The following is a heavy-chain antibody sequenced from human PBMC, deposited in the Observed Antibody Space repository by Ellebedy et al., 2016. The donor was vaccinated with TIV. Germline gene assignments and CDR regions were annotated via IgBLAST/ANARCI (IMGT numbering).Heavy chain of an antibody. CDR2: IYDSMIS. CDR1: GGSISGYY. V-gene: IGHV4-59*12. CDR3: ARGPKGSYYDY. J-gene: IGHJ4*02. Sequence: MPSETLSLTCTVSGGSISGYYWSWIRQPPGKGLEWIGYIYDSMISNYSPSLRSRVTISADTSRVQFSLKLNSVTAADTAVYYCARGPKGSYYDYWGQGTLVTVSS.